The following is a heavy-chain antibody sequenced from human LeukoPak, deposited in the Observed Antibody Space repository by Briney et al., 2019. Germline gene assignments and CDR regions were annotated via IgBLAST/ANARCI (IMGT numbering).Heavy chain of an antibody. Sequence: ASVTVSCKASGYTFTGYYMHWVRQAPGQGLEWMGWINPNSGGTNYAQKFQGRVTMTRDTSISTAYMELSRLRSDDTAVYYCAREALTVTTVGHDAFDIWGQGTMVTVSS. CDR1: GYTFTGYY. V-gene: IGHV1-2*02. J-gene: IGHJ3*02. CDR2: INPNSGGT. D-gene: IGHD4-17*01. CDR3: AREALTVTTVGHDAFDI.